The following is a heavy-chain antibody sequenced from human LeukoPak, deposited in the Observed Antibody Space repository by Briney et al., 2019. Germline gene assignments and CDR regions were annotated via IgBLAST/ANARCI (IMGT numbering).Heavy chain of an antibody. D-gene: IGHD2-15*01. V-gene: IGHV1-69*05. CDR1: GGTFSSYA. CDR3: ARGNINCSGGSCYSAPTPDV. CDR2: IIPIFGTA. J-gene: IGHJ6*04. Sequence: GASVKVSCKASGGTFSSYAISWVRQAPGQGLGWMGRIIPIFGTANYAQKFQGRVTITTDESTSTAYMELSSLRSEDTAVYYCARGNINCSGGSCYSAPTPDVWGKGTTVTVSS.